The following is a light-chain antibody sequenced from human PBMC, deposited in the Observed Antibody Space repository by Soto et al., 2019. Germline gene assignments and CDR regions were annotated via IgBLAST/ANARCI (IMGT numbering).Light chain of an antibody. V-gene: IGKV1-8*01. CDR1: QGVSSF. J-gene: IGKJ2*01. Sequence: IRMTQSPSSISASPGDRVTITCRASQGVSSFLAWYQQKPGKAPKLLIYDAATLPTGAPSRFSASGSGTDFTLTISRLQSEDFATYFCQQYLNYPYTFGQGTKLEIK. CDR3: QQYLNYPYT. CDR2: DAA.